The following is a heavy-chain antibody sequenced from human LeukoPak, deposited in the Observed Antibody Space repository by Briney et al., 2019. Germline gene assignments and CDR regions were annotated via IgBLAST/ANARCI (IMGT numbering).Heavy chain of an antibody. D-gene: IGHD3-10*01. V-gene: IGHV3-66*01. CDR2: IYSGGST. Sequence: GGSLRLSCAVSGFTFSHAWMSWVRQAPGKGLEWVSVIYSGGSTYYADSVKGRFTISRDNSKNTLYLQMNSLRAEDTAVYYCASRFLLWFGELSGEDALDIWGQGTMVTVSS. CDR1: GFTFSHAW. CDR3: ASRFLLWFGELSGEDALDI. J-gene: IGHJ3*02.